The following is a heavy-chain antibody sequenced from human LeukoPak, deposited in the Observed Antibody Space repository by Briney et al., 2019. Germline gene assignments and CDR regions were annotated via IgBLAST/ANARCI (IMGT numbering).Heavy chain of an antibody. V-gene: IGHV4-4*09. CDR3: TKLQGPTSGSYVYFDA. D-gene: IGHD1-26*01. CDR1: GGSISGNY. Sequence: PSETLPLTCTVSGGSISGNYWSWIRQPPGQGLEWIAYIHSSGYTNYNPSLKSRVTISVDTSNNQFSLKATSVTAADTAMYYCTKLQGPTSGSYVYFDAWGQGSLVTVSS. CDR2: IHSSGYT. J-gene: IGHJ5*02.